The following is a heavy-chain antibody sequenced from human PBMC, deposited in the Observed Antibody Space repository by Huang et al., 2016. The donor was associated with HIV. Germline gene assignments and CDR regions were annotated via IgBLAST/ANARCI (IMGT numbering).Heavy chain of an antibody. CDR3: AHRQTYDFWSGSFDS. V-gene: IGHV2-5*02. J-gene: IGHJ4*02. CDR2: IFWDDDK. D-gene: IGHD3-3*01. Sequence: QITLKESGPTLVKPTQTLTLTCTFSGFSITTDGAGVGWIRQPPGKALEWLALIFWDDDKRYSPSLKNRLSITKDTAKNQVVLTMTNMDPVDTATYFCAHRQTYDFWSGSFDSWGQGTLVTVSS. CDR1: GFSITTDGAG.